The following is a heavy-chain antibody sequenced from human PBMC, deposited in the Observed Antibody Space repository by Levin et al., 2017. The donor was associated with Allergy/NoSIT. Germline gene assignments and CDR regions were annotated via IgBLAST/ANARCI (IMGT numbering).Heavy chain of an antibody. Sequence: GESLKISCKGSGYSFTSYWIGWVRQMPGKGLEWMGIIYPGDSDTRYSPSFQGQVTISADKSISTAYLQWSSLKASDTAMYYCARFGRYYGSGSRPFDYWGQGTLVTVSS. CDR3: ARFGRYYGSGSRPFDY. CDR1: GYSFTSYW. CDR2: IYPGDSDT. J-gene: IGHJ4*02. D-gene: IGHD3-10*01. V-gene: IGHV5-51*01.